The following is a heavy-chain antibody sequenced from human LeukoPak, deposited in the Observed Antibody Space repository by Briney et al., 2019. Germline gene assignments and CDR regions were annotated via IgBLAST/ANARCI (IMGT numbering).Heavy chain of an antibody. D-gene: IGHD6-19*01. CDR2: ISGNNGNT. CDR1: GYTFTSHQ. Sequence: ASVKVSCKASGYTFTSHQISWVRQAPGQGLEWMGWISGNNGNTNYAQKLQGRLTMTTDTSTSTAYMELRSLRSDDTAVYYCARRGYSSPLDYWGQGTLVTVSS. CDR3: ARRGYSSPLDY. J-gene: IGHJ4*02. V-gene: IGHV1-18*01.